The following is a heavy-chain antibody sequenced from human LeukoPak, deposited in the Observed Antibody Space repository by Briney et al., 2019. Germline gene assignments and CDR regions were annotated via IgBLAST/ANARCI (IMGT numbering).Heavy chain of an antibody. D-gene: IGHD1-26*01. CDR1: GGTFSSYA. J-gene: IGHJ4*02. V-gene: IGHV1-69*13. CDR2: IIPIFGTA. CDR3: ARGGGSYKIDY. Sequence: GASVKVSCKASGGTFSSYAISWVRQAPGQWLEWMGGIIPIFGTANYAQKFQGRVTITADESTSTAYMELSSLRSEDTAVYYCARGGGSYKIDYWGQGTLVTVSS.